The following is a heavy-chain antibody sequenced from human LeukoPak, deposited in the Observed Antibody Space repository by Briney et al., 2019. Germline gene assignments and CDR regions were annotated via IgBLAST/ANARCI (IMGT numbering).Heavy chain of an antibody. D-gene: IGHD1-1*01. Sequence: NPGESLKISCKGSGYSFTNYWIGWVRPMPGKGLEWMGIIYPGDSNTRYSPSFHRQITISAHKSISNAYLQWSSLKASDTAMYYCARQKNWNRRGYYYYYMDVWGKGTTVTVSS. CDR1: GYSFTNYW. CDR2: IYPGDSNT. V-gene: IGHV5-51*01. CDR3: ARQKNWNRRGYYYYYMDV. J-gene: IGHJ6*03.